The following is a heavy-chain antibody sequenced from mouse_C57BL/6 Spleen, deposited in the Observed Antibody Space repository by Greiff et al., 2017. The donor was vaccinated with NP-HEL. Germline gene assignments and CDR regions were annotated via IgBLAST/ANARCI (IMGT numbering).Heavy chain of an antibody. CDR3: ASYGSSYGWFAY. D-gene: IGHD1-1*01. CDR1: GFTFSDYG. J-gene: IGHJ3*01. CDR2: ISSGSSTI. Sequence: EVQVVESGGGLVKPGGSLKLSCAASGFTFSDYGMHWVRQAPEKGLEWVAYISSGSSTIYYADTVKGRFTISRDNAKNTLFLQMTSLRSEDTAMYYCASYGSSYGWFAYWGQGTLVTVSA. V-gene: IGHV5-17*01.